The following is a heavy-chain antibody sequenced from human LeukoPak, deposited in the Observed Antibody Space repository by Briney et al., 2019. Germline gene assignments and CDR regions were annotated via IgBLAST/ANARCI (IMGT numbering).Heavy chain of an antibody. CDR2: ISGSGSVS. Sequence: GGSLRLSCAASGFTFSSYSMNWVRQAPGKGLEWISYISGSGSVSYYEDSVKGRFTISRDNAKNSLYLQMNSLRDEDAALYYCARDGGFGFLAAFDIWGQGTMVTVSS. D-gene: IGHD3-10*01. J-gene: IGHJ3*02. V-gene: IGHV3-48*02. CDR1: GFTFSSYS. CDR3: ARDGGFGFLAAFDI.